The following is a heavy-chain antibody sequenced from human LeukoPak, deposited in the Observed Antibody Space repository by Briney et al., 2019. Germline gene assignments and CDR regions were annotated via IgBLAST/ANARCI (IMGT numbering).Heavy chain of an antibody. Sequence: ASVKVSCKASGYAFSNYGVSWVRQAPGQGREWMGWISAYNGNTNYTQKLQGRLTITTDTSTSTAYMELRSLRSDDTAVYYCARDIGSGSGWREPRNWGQGTLVTVSS. V-gene: IGHV1-18*01. CDR3: ARDIGSGSGWREPRN. J-gene: IGHJ4*02. CDR2: ISAYNGNT. D-gene: IGHD6-19*01. CDR1: GYAFSNYG.